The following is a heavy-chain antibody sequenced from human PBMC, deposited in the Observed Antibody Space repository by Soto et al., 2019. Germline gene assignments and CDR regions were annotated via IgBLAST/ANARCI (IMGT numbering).Heavy chain of an antibody. CDR3: ARAEGGPVHYNWFDP. J-gene: IGHJ5*02. CDR1: GFTFSSYW. V-gene: IGHV3-7*01. CDR2: IKQDGSEK. Sequence: GGSLRLSCAASGFTFSSYWMSWVRQAPGKGLEWVANIKQDGSEKYYVDSVKGRFTISRDNAKNSLYLQMNSLRAEDTAVYYCARAEGGPVHYNWFDPWGQGTLVTVSS.